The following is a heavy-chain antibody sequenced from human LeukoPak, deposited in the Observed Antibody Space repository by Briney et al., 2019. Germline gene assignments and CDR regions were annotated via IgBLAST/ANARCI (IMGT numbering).Heavy chain of an antibody. CDR2: ISFGGDNI. Sequence: PGGSLRLSCAASGFTFSNYEMNWVRQAPGRGLEWVSYISFGGDNIYYADSVKGRFTISRDNAKKSLCLQMNSLRVEDTAVYYCARMEGIIDYWGQGTLVTVSS. CDR3: ARMEGIIDY. J-gene: IGHJ4*02. D-gene: IGHD2/OR15-2a*01. CDR1: GFTFSNYE. V-gene: IGHV3-48*03.